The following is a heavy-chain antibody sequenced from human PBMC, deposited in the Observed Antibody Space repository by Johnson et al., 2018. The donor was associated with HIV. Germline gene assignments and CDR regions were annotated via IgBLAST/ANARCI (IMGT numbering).Heavy chain of an antibody. V-gene: IGHV3-20*04. D-gene: IGHD3-10*01. CDR3: ARDPGSITLIRGDAFDI. CDR2: INWNGGST. J-gene: IGHJ3*02. CDR1: GFTFDDYG. Sequence: VQLVESGGGLVQPGGSLRLSCAASGFTFDDYGMSWVRQAPGKGLEWVSGINWNGGSTGYADSVKGRFTISRDNSKNTLYLQMNSLRPEDTAVYYCARDPGSITLIRGDAFDIWGQGTVVIVSS.